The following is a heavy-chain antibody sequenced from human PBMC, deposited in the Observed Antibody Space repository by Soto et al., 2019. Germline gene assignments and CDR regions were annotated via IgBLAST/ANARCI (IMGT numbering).Heavy chain of an antibody. D-gene: IGHD2-15*01. CDR1: GDSISSGGYY. J-gene: IGHJ4*02. V-gene: IGHV4-31*03. Sequence: SETLSLTCTVSGDSISSGGYYWSWIRQHPGKGLEWIGYIYYSGSTYYNPSLKSRVTISVDTSKNQFSLKLSSVTAADTAVYYCAKETYSGPLDYWGQGTLVTVSS. CDR3: AKETYSGPLDY. CDR2: IYYSGST.